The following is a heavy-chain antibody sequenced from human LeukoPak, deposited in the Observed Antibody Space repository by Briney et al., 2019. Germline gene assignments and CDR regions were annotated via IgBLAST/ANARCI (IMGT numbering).Heavy chain of an antibody. Sequence: PGGSLRLSCAASGFTFSVYYMSWIRQAPGKGLEWISYIATGSGITYYADSVKGRFTISRDDTKSSLFLQMNSLRAEDTAVYYCARSFRSTWGQMDYWGQGTLVTVSS. D-gene: IGHD2-2*01. J-gene: IGHJ4*02. CDR1: GFTFSVYY. V-gene: IGHV3-11*01. CDR3: ARSFRSTWGQMDY. CDR2: IATGSGIT.